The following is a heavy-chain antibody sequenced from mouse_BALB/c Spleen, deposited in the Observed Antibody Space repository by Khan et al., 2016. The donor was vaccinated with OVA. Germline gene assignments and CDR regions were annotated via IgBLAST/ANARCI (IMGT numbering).Heavy chain of an antibody. CDR2: IDPFNGGI. J-gene: IGHJ2*01. V-gene: IGHV1S135*01. CDR1: GYSFTSYY. CDR3: TRYGTDY. D-gene: IGHD2-1*01. Sequence: VQLQQPGPELMKPGASVKISCKASGYSFTSYYIHWTKQSHGKSLEWIGCIDPFNGGISYNQKFKGKATLTVDQSSSTAYMHLSSLTSEDSAVYYCTRYGTDYWGQGTTLTVSS.